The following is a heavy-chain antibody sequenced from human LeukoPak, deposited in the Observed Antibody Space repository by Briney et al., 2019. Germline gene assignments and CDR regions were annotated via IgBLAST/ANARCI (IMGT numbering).Heavy chain of an antibody. CDR1: GGSISRGSYY. D-gene: IGHD3-22*01. Sequence: SQTLSLTCIVSGGSISRGSYYWSWIRQPAGKGLEWMGRIYNSGSTNYNPSLKSRVTISTDMSKNQISLKLSSVTAADTAVYYCARRLNYYDSSGYYYVFDYWGQGTLVTVSS. J-gene: IGHJ4*02. CDR2: IYNSGST. V-gene: IGHV4-61*02. CDR3: ARRLNYYDSSGYYYVFDY.